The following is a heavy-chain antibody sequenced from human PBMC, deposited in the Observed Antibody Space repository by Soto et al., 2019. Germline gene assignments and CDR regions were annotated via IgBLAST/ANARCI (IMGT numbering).Heavy chain of an antibody. CDR1: GYTFTSYG. J-gene: IGHJ3*02. V-gene: IGHV1-18*01. CDR2: ISAYNGNT. D-gene: IGHD1-26*01. Sequence: ASVKVSCKASGYTFTSYGISWVRQAPGQGLEWMGWISAYNGNTNYAQKLQGRVTMTTDTSTSTAYMELRSLRSDDTAVYYCARAPRNVVGATTSAFDIWGQGTMVTVSS. CDR3: ARAPRNVVGATTSAFDI.